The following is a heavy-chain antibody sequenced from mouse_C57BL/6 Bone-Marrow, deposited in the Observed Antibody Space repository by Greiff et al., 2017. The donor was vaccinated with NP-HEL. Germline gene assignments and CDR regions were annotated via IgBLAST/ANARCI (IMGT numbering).Heavy chain of an antibody. CDR3: ERRRGFSY. CDR1: GYAFSSSW. Sequence: VQLQQSGPELVKPGASVKISCKASGYAFSSSWMNWVKQRPGKGLEWIGRIYPGDGDTNYNGKFKGKATLTADKSSSTAYMQLSSLTSEDSAVYFCERRRGFSYWGQGTLVTVSA. V-gene: IGHV1-82*01. CDR2: IYPGDGDT. J-gene: IGHJ3*01.